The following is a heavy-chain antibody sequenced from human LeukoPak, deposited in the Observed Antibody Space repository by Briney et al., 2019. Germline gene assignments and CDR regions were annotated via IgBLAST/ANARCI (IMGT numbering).Heavy chain of an antibody. V-gene: IGHV3-23*01. J-gene: IGHJ4*02. CDR1: GFTFSSYA. D-gene: IGHD2-2*01. Sequence: GGSLRLSCAASGFTFSSYAMNWVRQAPGKGLEWVSSISSTGGSTSYADSVKGRFTISRDNSNNTLYLQMNSLRAEDTAVYYCARGDIVIVPTRFDYWGQGTLVTVSS. CDR2: ISSTGGST. CDR3: ARGDIVIVPTRFDY.